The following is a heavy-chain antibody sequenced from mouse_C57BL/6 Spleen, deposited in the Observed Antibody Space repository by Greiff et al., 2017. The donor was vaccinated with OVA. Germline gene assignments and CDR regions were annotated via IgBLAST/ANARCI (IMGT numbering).Heavy chain of an antibody. V-gene: IGHV1-42*01. J-gene: IGHJ4*01. Sequence: VQLQQSGPELVKPGASVKISCKASGYSFTGYYMNWVKQSPEKSLEWIGEINPSTGGTSYNQKLKGKVTLTVDKSSSTAYMQRKSLTSDDSAVYYCAILRITTVVEWDAMDYWGQGTSVTVSS. CDR1: GYSFTGYY. CDR2: INPSTGGT. D-gene: IGHD1-1*01. CDR3: AILRITTVVEWDAMDY.